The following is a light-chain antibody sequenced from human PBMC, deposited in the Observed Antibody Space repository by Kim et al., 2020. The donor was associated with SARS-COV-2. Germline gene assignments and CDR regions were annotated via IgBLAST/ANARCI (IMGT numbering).Light chain of an antibody. Sequence: PGQSITISCTGTSSDVADYNFVSWYQHHPGKAPKLMIYDVNKRPSGVSNRFSGSKSGNTASLTISVLQAEDEADYYCSSYSSNSHVFGTGTKVTVL. J-gene: IGLJ1*01. CDR1: SSDVADYNF. CDR2: DVN. V-gene: IGLV2-14*03. CDR3: SSYSSNSHV.